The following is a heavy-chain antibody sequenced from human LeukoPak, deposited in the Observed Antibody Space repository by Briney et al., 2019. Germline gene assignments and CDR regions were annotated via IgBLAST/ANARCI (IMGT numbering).Heavy chain of an antibody. J-gene: IGHJ2*01. V-gene: IGHV4-30-4*08. D-gene: IGHD3-3*01. CDR3: ATLAYDFWSGPFGL. CDR2: IYYSGST. Sequence: PSETLSLTCTVSGGSISSGDYYWTWIRQPPGKGLEWIGYIYYSGSTYYNPSLKSRVTISVDTSKNQFSLKLSSVTAADTAVYYCATLAYDFWSGPFGLWGRGTLVTVSS. CDR1: GGSISSGDYY.